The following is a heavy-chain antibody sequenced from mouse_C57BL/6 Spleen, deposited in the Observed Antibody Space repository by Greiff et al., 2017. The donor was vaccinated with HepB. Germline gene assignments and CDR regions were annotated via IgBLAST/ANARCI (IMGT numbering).Heavy chain of an antibody. CDR2: ISDGGSYT. Sequence: EVHLVESGGGLVKPGGSLKLSCAASGFTFSSYAMSWVRQTPEKRLEWVATISDGGSYTYYPDNVKGRFTISRDNAKNNLYLQMSQLKSEYTAMYYCAREGLLLRSLFAYWGQGTLVTVSA. J-gene: IGHJ3*01. CDR1: GFTFSSYA. CDR3: AREGLLLRSLFAY. V-gene: IGHV5-4*01. D-gene: IGHD1-1*01.